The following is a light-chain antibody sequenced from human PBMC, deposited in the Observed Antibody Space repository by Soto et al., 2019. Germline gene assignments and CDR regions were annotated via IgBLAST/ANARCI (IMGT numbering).Light chain of an antibody. J-gene: IGLJ3*02. CDR2: AVS. CDR3: TSYTSSYTWV. V-gene: IGLV2-14*03. CDR1: SNDVGGYNY. Sequence: QSALTQPASVSGSPGQSITISCTGTSNDVGGYNYVSWYQQHPGKAPKLLIYAVSDRPSGVSSRFSGSKSGNAASLTISGLQAEDEGDYYRTSYTSSYTWVFGGGTKLTVL.